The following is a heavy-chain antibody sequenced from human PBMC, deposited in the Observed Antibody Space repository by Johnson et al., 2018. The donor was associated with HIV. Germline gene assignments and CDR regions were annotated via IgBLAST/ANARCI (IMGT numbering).Heavy chain of an antibody. CDR1: GFTFSSYA. D-gene: IGHD6-19*01. Sequence: QVQLVESGGGVVQPGRSLRLSCAASGFTFSSYAMHWVRQAPGKGLEWVAVIYSGGGTYYGDSVKGRFTISRDNSKNTLYLQMNSLKIEDTAVYYCTTARNRLWSTSGWTGFWAFDIWGQGTVVTVSS. CDR2: IYSGGGT. V-gene: IGHV3-NL1*01. CDR3: TTARNRLWSTSGWTGFWAFDI. J-gene: IGHJ3*02.